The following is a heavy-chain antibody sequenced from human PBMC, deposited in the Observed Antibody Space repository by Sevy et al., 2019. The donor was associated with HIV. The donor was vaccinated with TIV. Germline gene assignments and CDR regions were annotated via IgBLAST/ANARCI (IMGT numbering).Heavy chain of an antibody. Sequence: GGSLRLSCAASGFTFGTYTMNWVRQAPGKGLEWLSSIGRTGSDMYYGDSLRGRFTISRDNARDSVFLQMNCLRVEDTGVYYCVGGNDREYWGRGTLVTVSS. V-gene: IGHV3-21*01. CDR2: IGRTGSDM. J-gene: IGHJ4*02. CDR1: GFTFGTYT. CDR3: VGGNDREY. D-gene: IGHD3-22*01.